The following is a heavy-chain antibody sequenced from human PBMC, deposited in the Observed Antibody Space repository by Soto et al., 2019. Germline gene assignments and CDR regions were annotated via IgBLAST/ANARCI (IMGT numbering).Heavy chain of an antibody. CDR1: GFIFSSYG. CDR2: MSYDRSNK. CDR3: VKGQPTDDYHGSGSRFSAYYDMDV. Sequence: QTGSSLRLSFAAYGFIFSSYGMHWVRQAPGKGLEWVAVMSYDRSNKYYADSVKGRFTISRDNSKNTLYLHMNSLRTEDTAIYYCVKGQPTDDYHGSGSRFSAYYDMDVWGQG. J-gene: IGHJ6*02. V-gene: IGHV3-30*18. D-gene: IGHD3-10*01.